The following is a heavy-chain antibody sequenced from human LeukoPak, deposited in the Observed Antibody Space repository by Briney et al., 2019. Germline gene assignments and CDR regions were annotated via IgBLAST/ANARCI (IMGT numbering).Heavy chain of an antibody. CDR2: INHSGST. CDR1: GGSFSGYY. Sequence: SETLPLTCAVYGGSFSGYYWSWIRQPPGKGLEWIGEINHSGSTNYNPSLKSRVTISVDTSENQFSLKLSSVTAADTAVYYCARAQRWIYGSASRLGYYYMDVWGKGTTVTVSS. J-gene: IGHJ6*03. CDR3: ARAQRWIYGSASRLGYYYMDV. V-gene: IGHV4-34*01. D-gene: IGHD3-10*01.